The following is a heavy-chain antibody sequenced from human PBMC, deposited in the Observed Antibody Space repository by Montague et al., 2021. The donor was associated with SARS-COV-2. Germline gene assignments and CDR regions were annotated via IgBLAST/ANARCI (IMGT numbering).Heavy chain of an antibody. CDR2: SHHMLKRKH. CDR1: GDSDAGEEPR. Sequence: CAISGDSDAGEEPRCRSEKHTSEIQPERLVRSHHMLKRKHDYAISLKSRITINPDTSKNQFSLQLSSVAPEDTAVFYCARTTTRMLYPENAFDIWGQGTMVTDSS. J-gene: IGHJ3*02. CDR3: ARTTTRMLYPENAFDI. V-gene: IGHV6-1*01. D-gene: IGHD2-15*01.